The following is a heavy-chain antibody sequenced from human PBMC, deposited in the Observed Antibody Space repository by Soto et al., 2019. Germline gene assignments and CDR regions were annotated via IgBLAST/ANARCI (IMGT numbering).Heavy chain of an antibody. CDR3: ARGGYYDSRAEGIVY. J-gene: IGHJ4*02. V-gene: IGHV3-30-3*01. CDR1: GFSFSSYA. D-gene: IGHD3-16*01. Sequence: QVQLVESGGAVIQPGRSLRLSCAASGFSFSSYAMHWVRQAPGKGLEWISVTSYDGGNENYADAVKGRFIISRDNSKNTLYLQMNSLRVEGTAVFYCARGGYYDSRAEGIVYWGQGTIVTVSS. CDR2: TSYDGGNE.